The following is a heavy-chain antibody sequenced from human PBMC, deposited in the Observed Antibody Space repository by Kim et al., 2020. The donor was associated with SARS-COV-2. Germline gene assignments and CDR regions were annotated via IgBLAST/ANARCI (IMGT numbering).Heavy chain of an antibody. CDR2: INHSGST. D-gene: IGHD6-13*01. CDR3: ARIPGRQQLVSWFDP. CDR1: GGSFSGYY. Sequence: SETLSLTCAVYGGSFSGYYWSWIRQPPGKGLEWIGEINHSGSTNYNPSLKSRVTISVDTSKNQFSLKLSSVTAADTAVYYCARIPGRQQLVSWFDPWGQGTLVTVSS. J-gene: IGHJ5*02. V-gene: IGHV4-34*01.